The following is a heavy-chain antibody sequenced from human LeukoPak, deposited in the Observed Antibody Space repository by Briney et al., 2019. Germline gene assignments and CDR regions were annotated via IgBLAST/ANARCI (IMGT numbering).Heavy chain of an antibody. V-gene: IGHV4-59*01. CDR3: ASGGYGSGWYVFDY. CDR1: GGSISSYY. CDR2: IYYSGST. D-gene: IGHD6-19*01. Sequence: SETLSLTCTVSGGSISSYYWSWIRQPPGKGLEWIGYIYYSGSTNYNPSLKSQVTISVDTSKNQFSLKLSSVTAADTAVYYCASGGYGSGWYVFDYWGQGTLVTVSS. J-gene: IGHJ4*02.